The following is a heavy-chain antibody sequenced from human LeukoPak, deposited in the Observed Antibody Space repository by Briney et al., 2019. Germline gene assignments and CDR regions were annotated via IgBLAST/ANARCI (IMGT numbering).Heavy chain of an antibody. V-gene: IGHV3-23*01. CDR3: AKDTLWFGESLDAFDI. J-gene: IGHJ3*02. Sequence: GGSLRLSCAASGFTFSSYGMSWVRQAPGKGLEWVSAISGSGGSTYYADSVKGRFTISRDNSKNTLYLQMNSLRAEDTAVYYCAKDTLWFGESLDAFDIWGQGTMVTVSS. CDR2: ISGSGGST. CDR1: GFTFSSYG. D-gene: IGHD3-10*01.